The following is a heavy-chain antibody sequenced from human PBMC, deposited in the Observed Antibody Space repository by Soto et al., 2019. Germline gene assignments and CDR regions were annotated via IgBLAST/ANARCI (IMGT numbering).Heavy chain of an antibody. V-gene: IGHV3-15*07. CDR2: IKRKTDGGTT. CDR3: AKGTYYYDSSGYYKL. J-gene: IGHJ4*02. D-gene: IGHD3-22*01. Sequence: PWGCLRISCAASRFTFSIAWINGVRQAPGKGLEWVGRIKRKTDGGTTDFAAPVKGRFAISRDDSKNMVYLQINSLKTEDTAVYYCAKGTYYYDSSGYYKLWGQGTLVTVSS. CDR1: RFTFSIAW.